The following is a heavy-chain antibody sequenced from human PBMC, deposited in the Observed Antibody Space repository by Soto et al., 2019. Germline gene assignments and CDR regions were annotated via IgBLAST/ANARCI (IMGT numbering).Heavy chain of an antibody. CDR1: GFTFSSYA. V-gene: IGHV3-23*01. CDR3: AKGGPYYDILTGYYFEAFDI. Sequence: GGSLRLSCAASGFTFSSYAMSWVRQAPGKGLEWVSAISGSGGSTYYADSVKGRFTISRDNSKNTLYLQMNSLRAEDKAVYYCAKGGPYYDILTGYYFEAFDIWGQGTMVTVSS. J-gene: IGHJ3*02. D-gene: IGHD3-9*01. CDR2: ISGSGGST.